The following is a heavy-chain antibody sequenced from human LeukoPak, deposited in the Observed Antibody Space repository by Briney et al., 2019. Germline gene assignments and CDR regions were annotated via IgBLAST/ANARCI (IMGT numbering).Heavy chain of an antibody. J-gene: IGHJ4*02. D-gene: IGHD2-21*02. V-gene: IGHV1-69-2*01. CDR1: GYTFTYYY. CDR2: VDPEDGET. Sequence: ASVKISCKVSGYTFTYYYMHWVQQAPGKGLEWMGLVDPEDGETIYAEKFQGRVTITADTSTDTAYMELSSLRSEDTAVYYCATGGIVVVTASFDYWGQGTLVTVSS. CDR3: ATGGIVVVTASFDY.